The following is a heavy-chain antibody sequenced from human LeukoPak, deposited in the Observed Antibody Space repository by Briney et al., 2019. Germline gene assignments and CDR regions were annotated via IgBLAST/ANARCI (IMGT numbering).Heavy chain of an antibody. CDR1: GGSISSYY. CDR2: MYYSGST. V-gene: IGHV4-59*12. D-gene: IGHD3-3*01. Sequence: SETLSLTCTVSGGSISSYYWSWIRQPPGKGLEWIGYMYYSGSTNYNPSLKSRVTISVDTSKNQFSLKLSSVTAADTAVYYCARGDFWSGYSNWFDPWGQGTLVTVSS. CDR3: ARGDFWSGYSNWFDP. J-gene: IGHJ5*02.